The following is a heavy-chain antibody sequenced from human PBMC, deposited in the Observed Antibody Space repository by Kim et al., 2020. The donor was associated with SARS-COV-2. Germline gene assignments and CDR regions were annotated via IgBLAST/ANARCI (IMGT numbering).Heavy chain of an antibody. J-gene: IGHJ4*02. CDR3: AKDLGAHYYGYWVY. Sequence: GGSLRLSCVASGFTFSNYAMSWVRLAPGRGLEWVSVIFSEGSSTIYADSVKGRFTVSRDNSKNTLYLQMNSLNADDTAVYYCAKDLGAHYYGYWVYWGQGTLVTVSS. D-gene: IGHD1-26*01. V-gene: IGHV3-23*03. CDR1: GFTFSNYA. CDR2: IFSEGSST.